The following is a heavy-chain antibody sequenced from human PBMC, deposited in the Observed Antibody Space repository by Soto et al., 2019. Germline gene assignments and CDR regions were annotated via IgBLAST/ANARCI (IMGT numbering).Heavy chain of an antibody. D-gene: IGHD4-17*01. Sequence: ASVKVSCKASGGTFSSYTISWVRQAPGQGLEWMGRIIPILGIANYAQKFQGRVTITADKSTSTAYMELSSLRSEDTAVYYCAREPQRGDYGFSYWGQGTLVTVSS. CDR2: IIPILGIA. CDR3: AREPQRGDYGFSY. V-gene: IGHV1-69*04. J-gene: IGHJ4*02. CDR1: GGTFSSYT.